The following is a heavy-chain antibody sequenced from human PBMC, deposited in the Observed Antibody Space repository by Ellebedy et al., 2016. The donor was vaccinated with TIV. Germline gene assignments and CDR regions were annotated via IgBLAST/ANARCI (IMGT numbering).Heavy chain of an antibody. CDR2: IYTSGIT. CDR3: ARIQSTSWYEGWFDP. Sequence: SETLSLXXTVSGGFISSYYWSWIRQPAGKGLEWIGRIYTSGITNYNPSLKSRVTLSVDTSKNQFSLKLTSVTAADTAVYYCARIQSTSWYEGWFDPWGQGTLVTVSS. D-gene: IGHD2-2*01. V-gene: IGHV4-4*07. J-gene: IGHJ5*02. CDR1: GGFISSYY.